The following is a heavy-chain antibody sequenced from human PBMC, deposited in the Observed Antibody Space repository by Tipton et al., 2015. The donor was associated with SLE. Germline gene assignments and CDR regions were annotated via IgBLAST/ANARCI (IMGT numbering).Heavy chain of an antibody. CDR1: GGTFSSYA. CDR2: IIPIFGTA. V-gene: IGHV1-69*01. J-gene: IGHJ4*02. Sequence: QSGAEVKKPGSSVKVSCKASGGTFSSYAISWVRQAPGQGLEWMGGIIPIFGTANYAQKFQGRVTITADESTSTAYMELSSLRSDDTAVYYCARDLDYGDYSDYWGQGTLVTVSS. CDR3: ARDLDYGDYSDY. D-gene: IGHD4-17*01.